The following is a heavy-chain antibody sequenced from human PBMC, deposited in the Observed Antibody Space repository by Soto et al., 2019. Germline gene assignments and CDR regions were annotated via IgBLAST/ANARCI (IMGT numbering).Heavy chain of an antibody. J-gene: IGHJ5*02. CDR3: ARDPYGDYVFGWFDP. Sequence: GGSLILSCAASGFTFSSYSMNWVRQAPGKGLEWVSYISRSGTTIYYADSVKGRFTISRNNAKNSLYLQMNSLRAEDTAVYYCARDPYGDYVFGWFDPWGRGTLVTVSS. V-gene: IGHV3-48*01. CDR1: GFTFSSYS. D-gene: IGHD4-17*01. CDR2: ISRSGTTI.